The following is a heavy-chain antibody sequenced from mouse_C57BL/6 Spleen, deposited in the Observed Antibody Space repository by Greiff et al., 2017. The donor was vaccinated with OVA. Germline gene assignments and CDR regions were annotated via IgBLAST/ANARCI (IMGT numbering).Heavy chain of an antibody. D-gene: IGHD4-1*01. CDR3: ARSGTGTYYFDD. CDR1: GYTFTSYS. J-gene: IGHJ2*01. CDR2: INPSSGYT. Sequence: QVQLQQSGAELARPGASVKMSCKASGYTFTSYSMHWVKQRPGQGLEWIGYINPSSGYTKYNQKFKDKATLTADKSSRPAYMQLDMLTSEDSAVYNCARSGTGTYYFDDWGQGTTLTVSS. V-gene: IGHV1-4*01.